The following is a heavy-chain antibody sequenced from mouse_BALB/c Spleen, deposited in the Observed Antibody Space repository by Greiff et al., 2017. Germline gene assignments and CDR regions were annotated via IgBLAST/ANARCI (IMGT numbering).Heavy chain of an antibody. V-gene: IGHV1-62-2*01. CDR2: FYPGSGSI. J-gene: IGHJ4*01. CDR1: GYTFTEYI. D-gene: IGHD2-3*01. CDR3: ERDEGDSGYYSPCAMDY. Sequence: LVESGAELVKPGASVKLSCKASGYTFTEYIIHWVKQRSGQGLEWIGWFYPGSGSIKYNEKFKDKATLTADKSSSTVYMELSRLTSEDSAVYSCERDEGDSGYYSPCAMDYWGQGTSVTVSS.